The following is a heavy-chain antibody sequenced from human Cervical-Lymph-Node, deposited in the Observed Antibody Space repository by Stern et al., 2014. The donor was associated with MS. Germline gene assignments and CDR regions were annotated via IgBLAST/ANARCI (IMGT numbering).Heavy chain of an antibody. D-gene: IGHD3-10*01. CDR2: IRSKTNGYTT. Sequence: EVQLLESGGGLVQPGGSLKLSCAASGILFSGASMHWVRQPSGKGLEWIGRIRSKTNGYTTTYTASVKGRFTISRDDSKNTAYLQMNSLKTEDTAVYYCVSDGSGWKNWGQGTLVTVSS. V-gene: IGHV3-73*01. CDR1: GILFSGAS. J-gene: IGHJ4*02. CDR3: VSDGSGWKN.